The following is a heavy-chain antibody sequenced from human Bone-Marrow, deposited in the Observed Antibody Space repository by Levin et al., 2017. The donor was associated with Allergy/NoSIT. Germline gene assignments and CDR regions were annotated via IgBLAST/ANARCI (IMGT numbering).Heavy chain of an antibody. CDR3: ATDLYAGTTPSGMDV. D-gene: IGHD1-7*01. J-gene: IGHJ6*02. CDR1: GYTLTELS. Sequence: EASVKVSCKVSGYTLTELSMHWVRQAPGKGLEWMGGFDPEDGETIYAQKFQGRVTMTEDTSTDTAYMELSSLRSEDTAVYYCATDLYAGTTPSGMDVWGQGTTVTVSS. CDR2: FDPEDGET. V-gene: IGHV1-24*01.